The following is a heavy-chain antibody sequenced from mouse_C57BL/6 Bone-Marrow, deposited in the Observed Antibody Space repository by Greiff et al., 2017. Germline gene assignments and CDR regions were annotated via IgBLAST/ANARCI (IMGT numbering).Heavy chain of an antibody. J-gene: IGHJ4*01. D-gene: IGHD4-1*01. CDR2: IRSKSNNYAT. CDR3: VRSNWDAMDY. Sequence: GGGLVQPKGSLKLSCAASGFSFNTYAMNWVRQAPGKGLEWVARIRSKSNNYATYYADSVKDRFTISRDDSESMLYLQMNNLKTEDTAMYYCVRSNWDAMDYWGQGTSVTVSS. CDR1: GFSFNTYA. V-gene: IGHV10-1*01.